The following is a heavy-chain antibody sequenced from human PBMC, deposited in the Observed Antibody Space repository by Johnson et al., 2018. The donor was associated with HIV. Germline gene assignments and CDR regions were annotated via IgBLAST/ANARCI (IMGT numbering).Heavy chain of an antibody. CDR3: AKDMRPVRGWGGGSYRGVSDAFDI. D-gene: IGHD1-26*01. J-gene: IGHJ3*02. CDR1: GFTVSSNY. Sequence: QVQLVESGGGLVQPGGSLRLSCAASGFTVSSNYMSWVRQAPGKGLEWVAVISYDGNNKYSADSVKGRLTISRDNSKTTLYLQMSSLRAEDTAVYYCAKDMRPVRGWGGGSYRGVSDAFDIWGQGTMVTVSS. V-gene: IGHV3-30*18. CDR2: ISYDGNNK.